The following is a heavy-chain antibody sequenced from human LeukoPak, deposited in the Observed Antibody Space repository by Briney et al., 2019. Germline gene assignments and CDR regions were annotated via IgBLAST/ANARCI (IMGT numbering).Heavy chain of an antibody. CDR1: GYTFTSYG. D-gene: IGHD2-15*01. Sequence: ASVKVSCKASGYTFTSYGISWVRQAPGQGLEWMGWISAYNGNTNYAQKLQGRVTMTTDTSTSTAYMGLRSLRSDDTAVYYCARETNNCSGGSCHHNWFDPWGQGTLVTVSS. V-gene: IGHV1-18*01. CDR3: ARETNNCSGGSCHHNWFDP. J-gene: IGHJ5*02. CDR2: ISAYNGNT.